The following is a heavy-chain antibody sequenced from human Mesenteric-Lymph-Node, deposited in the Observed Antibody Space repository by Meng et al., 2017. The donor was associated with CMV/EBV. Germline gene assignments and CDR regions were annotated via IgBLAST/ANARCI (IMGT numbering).Heavy chain of an antibody. CDR2: IYWNDNE. D-gene: IGHD6-19*01. CDR1: GFSISGNGMG. J-gene: IGHJ5*02. V-gene: IGHV2-5*01. CDR3: AHDHRGWYHHDWFDP. Sequence: SGFSISGNGMGVGWIRQPPGKALEWLAVIYWNDNERYSPALKSRLTVNKDTSKNEVVFTLTNMDPVDTATYYCAHDHRGWYHHDWFDPWGPGTLVTVSS.